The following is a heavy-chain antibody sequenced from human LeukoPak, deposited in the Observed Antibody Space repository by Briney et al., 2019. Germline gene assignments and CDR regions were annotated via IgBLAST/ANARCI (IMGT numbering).Heavy chain of an antibody. V-gene: IGHV4-59*01. D-gene: IGHD3-3*01. Sequence: PSETLSLTCTVSGDSISSYYWSWIRQPPGKGLEWIGYIYYSGSTNYNPSLKSRVTISVDTSKNQFSLKLSSVTAADTAVYYCARDGRVRSHYYYYGMDVWGKGTTVTVSS. CDR2: IYYSGST. CDR3: ARDGRVRSHYYYYGMDV. CDR1: GDSISSYY. J-gene: IGHJ6*04.